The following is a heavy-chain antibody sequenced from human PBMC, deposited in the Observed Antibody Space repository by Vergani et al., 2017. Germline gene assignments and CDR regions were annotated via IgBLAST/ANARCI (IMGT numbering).Heavy chain of an antibody. CDR2: IYHSGST. CDR3: SGAQPAAYDY. J-gene: IGHJ4*02. V-gene: IGHV4-38-2*01. Sequence: QVQLQESGPGLVKPSETLSLTCAVSGYSISSGYYWGWIRQPPGKGLEWIGSIYHSGSTYYNPSLKSRVTISVDTSKNQFSLKLSAVTAADTAVYYCSGAQPAAYDYWGQGTLVTVSS. D-gene: IGHD2-2*01. CDR1: GYSISSGYY.